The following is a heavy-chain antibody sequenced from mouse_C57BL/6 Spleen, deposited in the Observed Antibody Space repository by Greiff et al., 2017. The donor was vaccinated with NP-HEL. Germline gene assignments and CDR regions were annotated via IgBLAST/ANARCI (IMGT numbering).Heavy chain of an antibody. CDR2: IDPENGDT. CDR1: GFNIKDDY. V-gene: IGHV14-4*01. D-gene: IGHD1-1*01. J-gene: IGHJ2*01. CDR3: TTSLYYYGDY. Sequence: EVQLQQSGAELVRPGASVKLSCTASGFNIKDDYMHWVKQRPEQGLEWIGWIDPENGDTEYASKFQGKATITADTSSNTAYLQLSSLTSEDTAVYYCTTSLYYYGDYWGQGTTLTVSS.